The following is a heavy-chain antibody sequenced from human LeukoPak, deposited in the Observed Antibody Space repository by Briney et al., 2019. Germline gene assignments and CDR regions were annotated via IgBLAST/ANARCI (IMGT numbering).Heavy chain of an antibody. CDR1: GFTFSNYW. V-gene: IGHV3-23*01. CDR2: ISGSGGNT. CDR3: AKGSNYGDTNYYYYYYMDV. J-gene: IGHJ6*03. D-gene: IGHD4-17*01. Sequence: GSLTLSCAVSGFTFSNYWMHWVRQAPGKGLEWVSAISGSGGNTYYADSVKGRFTISRDNSKNTLYLQMNSLRAEDAAVYYCAKGSNYGDTNYYYYYYMDVWGKGTTVTVSS.